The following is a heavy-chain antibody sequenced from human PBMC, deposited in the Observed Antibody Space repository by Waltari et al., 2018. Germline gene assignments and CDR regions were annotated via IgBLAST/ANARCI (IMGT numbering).Heavy chain of an antibody. V-gene: IGHV3-23*01. CDR1: GFTFSSYA. Sequence: EVQLLESGGGLVQPGGSLRLSCAASGFTFSSYAMSWVRQAPGKGLGWVSAISGSGGSTYYADSVKGRFTISRDNSKNTLYLQMNSLRAEYTAVYYCAKGREQLAWYFDLWGRGTLVTVSS. J-gene: IGHJ2*01. CDR2: ISGSGGST. D-gene: IGHD6-6*01. CDR3: AKGREQLAWYFDL.